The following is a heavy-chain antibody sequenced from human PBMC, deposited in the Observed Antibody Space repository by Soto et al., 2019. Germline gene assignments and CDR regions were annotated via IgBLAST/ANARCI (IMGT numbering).Heavy chain of an antibody. D-gene: IGHD3-22*01. Sequence: SETLSLTCTVSGGSISSYYWSWIRQPPGKGLEWIGYIYYSGGTNYNPSLKSRVTISVDTSKNQFSLKLNSVNAADTAVYYCARRGIYYDSSGYYYSYFAYWGQGTLVTIS. CDR3: ARRGIYYDSSGYYYSYFAY. J-gene: IGHJ4*02. V-gene: IGHV4-59*08. CDR1: GGSISSYY. CDR2: IYYSGGT.